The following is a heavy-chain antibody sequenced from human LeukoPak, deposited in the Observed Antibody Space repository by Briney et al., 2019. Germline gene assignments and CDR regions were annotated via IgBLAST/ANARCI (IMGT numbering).Heavy chain of an antibody. D-gene: IGHD3-22*01. CDR2: LSYDGNNE. CDR3: ARDQYYDRRNVDY. CDR1: GFTFSVFA. Sequence: GGSLRLSCAASGFTFSVFAMHWARQAPGKGLEWVAGLSYDGNNEYSADSVKGRFTISRDNSKNTLYLEMNSLRAGDTAVYYCARDQYYDRRNVDYWGQGTLVTVSS. V-gene: IGHV3-30-3*01. J-gene: IGHJ4*02.